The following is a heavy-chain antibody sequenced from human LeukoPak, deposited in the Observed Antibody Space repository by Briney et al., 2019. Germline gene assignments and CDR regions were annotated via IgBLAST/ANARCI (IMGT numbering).Heavy chain of an antibody. CDR2: ISYDGSNK. V-gene: IGHV3-30-3*01. J-gene: IGHJ4*02. Sequence: GRSLRLSCAASGFTFSSYAMHWVRQAPGKGLEWVAVISYDGSNKYYADSVKGRFTISRDNSKNTLYLQMNSLRAEDTAVYYCAREQNSNYASYYFDYWGQGTLVTVSS. CDR3: AREQNSNYASYYFDY. D-gene: IGHD4-11*01. CDR1: GFTFSSYA.